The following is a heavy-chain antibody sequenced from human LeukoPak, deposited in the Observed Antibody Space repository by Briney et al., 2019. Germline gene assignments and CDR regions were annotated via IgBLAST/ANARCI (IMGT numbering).Heavy chain of an antibody. Sequence: GGSLRLSCAASGFTFSNYWMSWVRQAPGKGLEWVAKIKQDGSEKYYVDSVKGRFTISRDNAKNSLYLQMNSLRAEDTAVSYCARGELRAARPWGPGPLVSVSS. CDR1: GFTFSNYW. CDR2: IKQDGSEK. J-gene: IGHJ5*02. CDR3: ARGELRAARP. D-gene: IGHD6-6*01. V-gene: IGHV3-7*01.